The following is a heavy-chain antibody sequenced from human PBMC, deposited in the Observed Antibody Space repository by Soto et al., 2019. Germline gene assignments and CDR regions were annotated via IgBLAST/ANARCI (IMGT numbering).Heavy chain of an antibody. CDR3: ASGYITMVRGVIQHYYYYGMDV. CDR1: GGTFSSYA. V-gene: IGHV1-69*01. J-gene: IGHJ6*02. CDR2: IIPIFGTA. Sequence: QVQLVQSGAEVKKPGSSVKVSCKASGGTFSSYAISWVRQAPGQGLEWMGGIIPIFGTANYAQKFQGRVTITADESTRTAYMELSSLRSEDTAVYYCASGYITMVRGVIQHYYYYGMDVWGQGTTVTVSS. D-gene: IGHD3-10*01.